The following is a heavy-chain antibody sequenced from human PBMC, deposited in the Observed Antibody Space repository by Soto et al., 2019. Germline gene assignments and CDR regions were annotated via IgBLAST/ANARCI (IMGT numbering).Heavy chain of an antibody. J-gene: IGHJ4*02. D-gene: IGHD3-16*01. CDR1: GFPFSNYA. CDR3: ARAPSEYIWGSYLRYYEY. Sequence: EVQILESGGGLVQPGGSLRLSCAASGFPFSNYAMAWVRQAPGKGLEWVSAISGTTGHAFYADTVKDRITISRDNSKNTLYHQMDSLRAEDTAVYHCARAPSEYIWGSYLRYYEYWGEGTLVTVSS. CDR2: ISGTTGHA. V-gene: IGHV3-23*01.